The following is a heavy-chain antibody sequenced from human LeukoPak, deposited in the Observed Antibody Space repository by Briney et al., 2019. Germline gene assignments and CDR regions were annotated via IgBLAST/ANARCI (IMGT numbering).Heavy chain of an antibody. CDR3: ARDGGSDRLWFGESLTPDAFDI. V-gene: IGHV4-31*03. J-gene: IGHJ3*02. CDR2: IYFSGTT. CDR1: GASINSGGHY. D-gene: IGHD3-10*01. Sequence: SQTLSLTCTVSGASINSGGHYWSWIRQHPGKGLEWIGYIYFSGTTYYNPSLKSRVTISVDTSKNQFSLKLNSVTAADTAVYYCARDGGSDRLWFGESLTPDAFDIWGQGTMVTVSS.